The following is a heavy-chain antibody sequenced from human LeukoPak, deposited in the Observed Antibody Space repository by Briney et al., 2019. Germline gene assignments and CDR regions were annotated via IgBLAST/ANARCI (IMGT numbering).Heavy chain of an antibody. D-gene: IGHD4-17*01. CDR3: ARHTIASDGARLFDY. V-gene: IGHV4-59*08. J-gene: IGHJ4*02. CDR2: YNSVYN. CDR1: GGSLTSYY. Sequence: SETLSLTCTVSGGSLTSYYSAWLRQPPEKGLEWSGYNSVYNNYNPSLKSRVSMSVDTSKNQFSLKLTSVTAADTAVYYCARHTIASDGARLFDYWGRGTLVTISS.